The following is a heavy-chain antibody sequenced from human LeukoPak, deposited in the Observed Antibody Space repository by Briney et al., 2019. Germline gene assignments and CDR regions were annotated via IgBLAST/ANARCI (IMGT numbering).Heavy chain of an antibody. CDR1: GFTVNSNY. J-gene: IGHJ4*02. CDR3: ARLTADGRLYIVD. D-gene: IGHD6-13*01. CDR2: LYNTGNT. Sequence: GGSLRLSCAASGFTVNSNYLSWVRQAPGKGLEWVSTLYNTGNTYYANSVKGRFSIPRDNSKNTLFLQMNSLRAEDTAVYYCARLTADGRLYIVDWGPGTLVTVSS. V-gene: IGHV3-53*01.